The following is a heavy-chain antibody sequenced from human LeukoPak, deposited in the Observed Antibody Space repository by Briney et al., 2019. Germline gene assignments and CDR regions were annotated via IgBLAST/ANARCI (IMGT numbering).Heavy chain of an antibody. D-gene: IGHD3-22*01. CDR3: ARGLDYYEKFDY. CDR2: ISYDGSNK. Sequence: GGSLRLSCEVSGFTFSSYHMNWVRQAPGKGLEWVAVISYDGSNKYYADSVKGRFTISRDNSKNTLYLQMNSLRAEDTAVYYCARGLDYYEKFDYWGQGTLVTVSS. J-gene: IGHJ4*02. CDR1: GFTFSSYH. V-gene: IGHV3-30*03.